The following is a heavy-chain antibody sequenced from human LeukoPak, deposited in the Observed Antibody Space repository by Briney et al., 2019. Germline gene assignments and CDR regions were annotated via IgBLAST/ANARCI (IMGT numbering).Heavy chain of an antibody. J-gene: IGHJ4*02. V-gene: IGHV3-74*01. CDR2: INTDGSST. D-gene: IGHD1-7*01. CDR1: GFTFSSYW. CDR3: ARGRSITGTDGDY. Sequence: PGGSLRLSCAASGFTFSSYWMHWVRQAPGKGLVWVSRINTDGSSTSYADSVKGRFTISRDNAKNTLYLQMNSLRAEDTAVYYCARGRSITGTDGDYWGQGTLVTVSS.